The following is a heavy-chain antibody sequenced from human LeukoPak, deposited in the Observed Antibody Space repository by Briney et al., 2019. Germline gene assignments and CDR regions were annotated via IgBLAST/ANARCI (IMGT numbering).Heavy chain of an antibody. CDR2: INPSGGST. CDR3: ARAPRIAGAGGQYYSYYNGMDV. Sequence: ASVKVSCKASGYTFTSYYMHWVRQAPGQGLEWMGIINPSGGSTSYAQKFQGRVTMTTDTSTSTAYMELRSLRSDDTAVYYCARAPRIAGAGGQYYSYYNGMDVGGQGTTVPVPS. D-gene: IGHD6-19*01. CDR1: GYTFTSYY. J-gene: IGHJ6*02. V-gene: IGHV1-46*01.